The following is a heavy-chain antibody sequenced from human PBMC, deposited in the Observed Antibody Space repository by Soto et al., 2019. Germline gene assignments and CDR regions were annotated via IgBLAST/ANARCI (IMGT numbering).Heavy chain of an antibody. Sequence: GGSLRLSCVAPGFTFSKFSMAWVRQAPGEGLEWVSAISGSGDDTFYADSMKGRFTISRDNSKDTLYLQINSLRAEDTAVYYCANPIPKTGTTFGFWGQGTLVTVSS. D-gene: IGHD1-1*01. J-gene: IGHJ4*02. V-gene: IGHV3-23*01. CDR2: ISGSGDDT. CDR1: GFTFSKFS. CDR3: ANPIPKTGTTFGF.